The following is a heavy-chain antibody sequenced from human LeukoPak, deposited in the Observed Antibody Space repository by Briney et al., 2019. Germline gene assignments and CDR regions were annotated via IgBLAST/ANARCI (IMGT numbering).Heavy chain of an antibody. CDR3: AKDQNTGYANNWFDP. V-gene: IGHV1-2*02. CDR2: INPNNGGT. CDR1: GYSFTGYY. D-gene: IGHD5-12*01. Sequence: ASVKVSCKASGYSFTGYYIHWVRQAPGQGLEWMGWINPNNGGTNFAQKFQGRVTMTRDTSISTAYMELSTLRSDDTAIYYCAKDQNTGYANNWFDPWGQGTLVTVSS. J-gene: IGHJ5*02.